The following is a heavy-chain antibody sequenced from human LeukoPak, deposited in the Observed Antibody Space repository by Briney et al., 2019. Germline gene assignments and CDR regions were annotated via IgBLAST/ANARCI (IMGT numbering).Heavy chain of an antibody. D-gene: IGHD2-2*01. Sequence: SETLSLACTVSGGSINNYYWSWIRQPPGKGLEWIGYIYYSGSTNYNPSLKSRVTISLDTSKNQFSLKLSSVTAADTAVYYCARDRCSSRSCCLTITQKGYFDFWGRGTVVTVSS. CDR1: GGSINNYY. V-gene: IGHV4-59*01. CDR2: IYYSGST. CDR3: ARDRCSSRSCCLTITQKGYFDF. J-gene: IGHJ2*01.